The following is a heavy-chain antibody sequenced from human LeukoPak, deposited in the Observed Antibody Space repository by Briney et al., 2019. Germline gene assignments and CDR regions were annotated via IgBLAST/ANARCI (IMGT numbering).Heavy chain of an antibody. V-gene: IGHV3-30*03. CDR3: ARHSDGGFGEMAFHH. CDR1: GFTFSSYG. CDR2: ISYDGSNK. Sequence: GRSLRLSCAASGFTFSSYGMHWVRQAPGKGLEWVALISYDGSNKYYADSVKGRFTISRDNSKNTLYLQMNSLRAEDTAVYYCARHSDGGFGEMAFHHWGQGTLVTVSS. D-gene: IGHD3-10*01. J-gene: IGHJ4*02.